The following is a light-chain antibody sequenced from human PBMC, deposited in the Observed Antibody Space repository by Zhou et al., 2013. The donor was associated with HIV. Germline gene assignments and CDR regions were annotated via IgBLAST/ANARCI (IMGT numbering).Light chain of an antibody. Sequence: EIVLTQSPGTPSLSPGERATLSCRASQSVGSTYLAWYQHKPGQAPRLLIFGASRRATGIPDRFSGSGSGTEFTLTISRLEPEDFAVYYCQQYGSSPPYTFGQGTKLDIK. V-gene: IGKV3-20*01. CDR3: QQYGSSPPYT. CDR1: QSVGSTY. J-gene: IGKJ2*01. CDR2: GAS.